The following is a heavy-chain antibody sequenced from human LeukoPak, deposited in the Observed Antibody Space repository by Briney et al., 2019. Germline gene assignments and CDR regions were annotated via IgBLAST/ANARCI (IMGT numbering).Heavy chain of an antibody. CDR3: AREVAYCGGDCSGGWFDP. CDR2: ISGTTGII. Sequence: PGGSLRLSCTASGFTFGDYVMSWVRQAPGKGLEWLSYISGTTGIIYYADSVKGRFTISRDNAKNSLYLQMNSLRAEDTAVYYCAREVAYCGGDCSGGWFDPWGQGTLVTVSS. D-gene: IGHD2-21*02. V-gene: IGHV3-48*01. J-gene: IGHJ5*02. CDR1: GFTFGDYV.